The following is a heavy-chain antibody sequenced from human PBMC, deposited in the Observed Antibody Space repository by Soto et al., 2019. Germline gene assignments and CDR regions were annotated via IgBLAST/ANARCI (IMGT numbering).Heavy chain of an antibody. CDR3: AKDGSASPFDY. CDR1: VFTFNNYW. J-gene: IGHJ4*02. Sequence: GGSLRLSCAASVFTFNNYWMNWVRQTPGKGLEWVANIKRDGSEQHYVASVKGRFTISRDNAKNSLYLQMNSLRVDDTAIYYCAKDGSASPFDYWGQGALVTV. CDR2: IKRDGSEQ. V-gene: IGHV3-7*04.